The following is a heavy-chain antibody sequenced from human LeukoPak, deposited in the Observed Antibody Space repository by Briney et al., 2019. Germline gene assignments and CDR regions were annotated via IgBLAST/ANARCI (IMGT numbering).Heavy chain of an antibody. D-gene: IGHD6-13*01. J-gene: IGHJ3*02. CDR3: ARVRIAAAGIGAFDI. V-gene: IGHV3-53*01. CDR1: GFTVSSNY. CDR2: IYSGGST. Sequence: PGGSLRLSCAASGFTVSSNYMSWVRQAPGKGLEWVSVIYSGGSTYYADSVKGRFTISRDNSKNTLYLQMNSLRAEDTAVYYCARVRIAAAGIGAFDIWGQGTMVTVSS.